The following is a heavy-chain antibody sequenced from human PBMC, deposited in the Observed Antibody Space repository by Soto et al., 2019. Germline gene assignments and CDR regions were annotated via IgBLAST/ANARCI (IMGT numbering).Heavy chain of an antibody. Sequence: SETLSLTCTVSGGSISSYYWSWIRQPPGKGLEWIGYIYYSGSTNYNPSLKSRVTISVDTSKNQFSLKLSSVTAADTAVYYCARDRGDYDSSGYHFDYWGQGTLVTV. CDR3: ARDRGDYDSSGYHFDY. D-gene: IGHD3-22*01. CDR1: GGSISSYY. J-gene: IGHJ4*02. V-gene: IGHV4-59*01. CDR2: IYYSGST.